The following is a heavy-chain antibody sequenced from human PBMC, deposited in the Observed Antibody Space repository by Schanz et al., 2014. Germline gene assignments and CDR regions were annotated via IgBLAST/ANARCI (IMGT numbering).Heavy chain of an antibody. V-gene: IGHV1-69*02. Sequence: VQLEQSGAEVKKPGSSVKVSCKASGGTFSSFGINWVRQAPGQGLEWVGRIVPIAGITNYAQRFQGRVTITADKSSDTAYMELSSLRSEDTAVYYCAGTYCSSTSCYTGYYYMDVWGKGTTVTVSS. CDR2: IVPIAGIT. D-gene: IGHD2-2*02. J-gene: IGHJ6*03. CDR1: GGTFSSFG. CDR3: AGTYCSSTSCYTGYYYMDV.